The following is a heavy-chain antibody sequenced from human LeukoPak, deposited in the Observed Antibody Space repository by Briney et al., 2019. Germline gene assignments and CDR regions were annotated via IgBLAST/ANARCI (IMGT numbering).Heavy chain of an antibody. CDR3: AREELNSYGYEYYFDY. CDR1: GGSISSSSYY. D-gene: IGHD5-18*01. V-gene: IGHV4-30-4*08. Sequence: PSETLSLTCTVSGGSISSSSYYWGWIRQPPGKGLEWIGYIYYSGSTYYNPSLKSRVTISVDTSKNQFSLKLSSVTAADTAVYYCAREELNSYGYEYYFDYWGQGTLVTVSS. J-gene: IGHJ4*02. CDR2: IYYSGST.